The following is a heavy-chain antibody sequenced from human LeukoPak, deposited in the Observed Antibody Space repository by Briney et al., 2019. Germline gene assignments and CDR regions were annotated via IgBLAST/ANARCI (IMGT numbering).Heavy chain of an antibody. CDR2: ISYDGSDK. J-gene: IGHJ4*02. V-gene: IGHV3-30*01. D-gene: IGHD3-22*01. CDR3: ARDTYYYDRRFDY. CDR1: GFTFSSFP. Sequence: PGRSLRLSGAASGFTFSSFPMHWVRQAPGKGLEWVAVISYDGSDKYYADSVKGRFTVSRDNSKNTLYLQMNSLGVEDTAVYYCARDTYYYDRRFDYWGQGTLVTVSS.